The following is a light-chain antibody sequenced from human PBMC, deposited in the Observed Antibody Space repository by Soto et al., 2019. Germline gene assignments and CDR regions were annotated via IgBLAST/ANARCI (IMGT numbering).Light chain of an antibody. CDR3: SAYTSSSTPYV. CDR2: DVR. J-gene: IGLJ1*01. Sequence: QSVLTQPASVSESPGQSITISCTGTSNDVGGYNYVSWYQQHPDTAPKLIIYDVRYRPSGVSNRFSGSKSGNTASLTISGLQAEDEADYYCSAYTSSSTPYVFGSGTKVTVL. V-gene: IGLV2-14*03. CDR1: SNDVGGYNY.